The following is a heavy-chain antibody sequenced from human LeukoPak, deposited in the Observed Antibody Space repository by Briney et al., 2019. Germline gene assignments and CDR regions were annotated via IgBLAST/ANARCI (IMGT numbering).Heavy chain of an antibody. CDR1: GFTFSSYS. J-gene: IGHJ4*02. CDR3: ARVIRNYDND. D-gene: IGHD1-7*01. CDR2: ISSSSSTI. Sequence: GGSLRLSCAASGFTFSSYSMNWVRQAPGKGLEWVSYISSSSSTIYYADSVKGRFTISRDNAKNSLYLQMNSLRAEDTAVYYCARVIRNYDNDWGQGTLVTVSS. V-gene: IGHV3-48*01.